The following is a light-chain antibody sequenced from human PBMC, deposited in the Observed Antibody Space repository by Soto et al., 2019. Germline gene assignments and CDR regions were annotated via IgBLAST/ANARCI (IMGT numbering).Light chain of an antibody. CDR3: QQYGTYPQT. Sequence: EVGLTQSPCTLSLSPGERATLSCKASQSVSRNYFAWYQQQPGQAPRLLISGASNSRATGVPDRFSGGGSGTDFILTISRLEPEDFAVYFCQQYGTYPQTFGQGTKVEIK. CDR1: QSVSRNY. J-gene: IGKJ1*01. V-gene: IGKV3-20*01. CDR2: GASN.